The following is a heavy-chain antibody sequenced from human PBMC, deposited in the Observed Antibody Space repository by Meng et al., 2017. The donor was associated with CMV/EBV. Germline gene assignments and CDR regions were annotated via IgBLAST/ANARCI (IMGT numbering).Heavy chain of an antibody. CDR3: ARGEPSWELLTGYYYYGMDV. J-gene: IGHJ6*02. CDR1: GYTFTSYG. D-gene: IGHD1-26*01. V-gene: IGHV1-18*01. Sequence: ASVKVSCKASGYTFTSYGISRVRQAPGQGLEWMGWISAYNGNTNYAQKLQGRVTMTTDTSTSTAYMELRSLRSDDTAVYYCARGEPSWELLTGYYYYGMDVWGQGTTVTVSS. CDR2: ISAYNGNT.